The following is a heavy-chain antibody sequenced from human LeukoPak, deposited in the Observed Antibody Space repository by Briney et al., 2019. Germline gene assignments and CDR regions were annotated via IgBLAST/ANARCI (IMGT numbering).Heavy chain of an antibody. D-gene: IGHD3-9*01. CDR1: GYSFTSYW. CDR3: ATFTIPPSAVFDY. CDR2: IYPGDSDT. J-gene: IGHJ4*02. Sequence: GESLKISCKGSGYSFTSYWIGWVRQMPGKGLEWMGIIYPGDSDTRYSPSFQGQVTISADKSISTAYLQWSSLKASDTATYYCATFTIPPSAVFDYWGQGTLVTVSS. V-gene: IGHV5-51*01.